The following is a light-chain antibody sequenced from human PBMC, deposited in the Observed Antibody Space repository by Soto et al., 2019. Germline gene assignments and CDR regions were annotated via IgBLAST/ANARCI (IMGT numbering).Light chain of an antibody. CDR2: EVS. V-gene: IGLV2-14*01. J-gene: IGLJ3*02. Sequence: QSVLTQPASLSGSPGQSITISWTGTSSDVGGYNYVSWYQQYPGKAPKLIIYEVSSRPSGVSSRFSASKSGNTASLTISGLQAEDEADYYCSSHTNTETWVFGGGTKVTVL. CDR1: SSDVGGYNY. CDR3: SSHTNTETWV.